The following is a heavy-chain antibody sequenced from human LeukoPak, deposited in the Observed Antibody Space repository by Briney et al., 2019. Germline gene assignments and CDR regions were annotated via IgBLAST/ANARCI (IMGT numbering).Heavy chain of an antibody. D-gene: IGHD5-24*01. J-gene: IGHJ4*02. CDR3: ARERRRLQDRKGAFDY. V-gene: IGHV1-69*01. CDR2: IIPIFGTA. Sequence: SVKVSCKASGGTFSSYAISWVRQAPGQGLEWMGGIIPIFGTANYAQKFQGRVTITADESTSTAYTELSSLRSEDTAVYYCARERRRLQDRKGAFDYWGQGTLVTVSS. CDR1: GGTFSSYA.